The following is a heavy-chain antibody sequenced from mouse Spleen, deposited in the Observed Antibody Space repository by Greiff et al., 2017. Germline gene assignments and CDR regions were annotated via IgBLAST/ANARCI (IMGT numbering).Heavy chain of an antibody. CDR1: GFTFSSYA. V-gene: IGHV5-9*01. D-gene: IGHD1-1*01. CDR2: ISSGGGNT. CDR3: ARHYYGSILDY. Sequence: EVMLVESGGGLVKLGGSLKLSCAASGFTFSSYAMSWVRQTPEKRLEWVATISSGGGNTYYPDSVKGRFTISRDNAKNTLYLQMSSLKSEDTAMYYCARHYYGSILDYWGQGTTLTVSS. J-gene: IGHJ2*01.